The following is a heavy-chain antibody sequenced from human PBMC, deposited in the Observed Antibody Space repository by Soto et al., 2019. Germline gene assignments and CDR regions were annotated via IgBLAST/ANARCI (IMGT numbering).Heavy chain of an antibody. CDR3: ATRGTTWAY. Sequence: QVQLVQSGAEVKKPGASVKVSCKASGYTFTSYDINWVRQATGQGLEWMGWMSPNSGNTGYTQKFQGRVTMTRDTSINTAYRELSSLRSEDTAVYYCATRGTTWAYWGQGTLVTVSS. CDR2: MSPNSGNT. V-gene: IGHV1-8*01. CDR1: GYTFTSYD. J-gene: IGHJ4*02. D-gene: IGHD4-17*01.